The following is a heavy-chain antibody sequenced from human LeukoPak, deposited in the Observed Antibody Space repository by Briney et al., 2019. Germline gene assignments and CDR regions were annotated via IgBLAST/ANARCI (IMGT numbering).Heavy chain of an antibody. D-gene: IGHD3-16*02. CDR2: IYYSGST. CDR1: GGSISSSSYY. V-gene: IGHV4-39*07. CDR3: ARGSYRGPGRGAFDI. J-gene: IGHJ3*02. Sequence: SETLSLTCTVSGGSISSSSYYWGWIRQPPGTGLEWIGSIYYSGSTYYNPSLKSRVTISVDTSKNQFSLKLNSVTPEDTAVYYCARGSYRGPGRGAFDIWGQGTMVTVSS.